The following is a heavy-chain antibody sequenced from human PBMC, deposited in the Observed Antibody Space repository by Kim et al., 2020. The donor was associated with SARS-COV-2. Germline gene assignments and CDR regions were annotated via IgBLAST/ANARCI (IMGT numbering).Heavy chain of an antibody. V-gene: IGHV1-2*02. Sequence: AETFQGRVTMTRDTSISTAYMELSRLGSDDTAVYYCARDSGGYSDGFVDYWGQGTLVTVSS. J-gene: IGHJ4*02. CDR3: ARDSGGYSDGFVDY. D-gene: IGHD5-18*01.